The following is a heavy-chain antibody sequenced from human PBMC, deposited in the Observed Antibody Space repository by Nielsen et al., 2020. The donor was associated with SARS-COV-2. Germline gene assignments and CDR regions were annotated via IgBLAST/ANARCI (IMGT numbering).Heavy chain of an antibody. Sequence: SETLSLTCTVSGGSISSGGYYWSWIRQHPGKGLEWIGYIYYSGSTNYNPSLKSRVTISVDTSKNQFSLKLSSVTAADTAVYYCARHEGAITIFGVVIIKYFDLWGRGTLVTVPS. CDR3: ARHEGAITIFGVVIIKYFDL. CDR1: GGSISSGGYY. CDR2: IYYSGST. V-gene: IGHV4-61*08. D-gene: IGHD3-3*01. J-gene: IGHJ2*01.